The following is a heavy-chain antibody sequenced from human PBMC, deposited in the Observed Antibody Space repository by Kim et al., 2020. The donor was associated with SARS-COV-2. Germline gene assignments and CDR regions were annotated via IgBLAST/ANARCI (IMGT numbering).Heavy chain of an antibody. D-gene: IGHD6-13*01. V-gene: IGHV1-69*13. J-gene: IGHJ5*02. CDR1: GGTFSSYA. CDR3: ARSNEQLVLGWFDP. Sequence: SVKVSCKASGGTFSSYAISWVRQAPGQGLEWMGGIIPIFGTANYAQKFQGRVTITADESTSTAYMELSSLRSEDTAVYYCARSNEQLVLGWFDPWGQGTLVTVSS. CDR2: IIPIFGTA.